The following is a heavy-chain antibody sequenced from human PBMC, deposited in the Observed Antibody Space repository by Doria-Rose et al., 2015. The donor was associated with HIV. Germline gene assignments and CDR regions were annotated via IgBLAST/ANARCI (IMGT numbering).Heavy chain of an antibody. CDR1: GFSFESYA. J-gene: IGHJ6*03. CDR2: ISWDSGAK. V-gene: IGHV3-9*01. Sequence: QLVQSGGGLVQPGRSLRLSCVGSGFSFESYAMHWVRLAPVKGLEWVAGISWDSGAKGNADSVEGRFTISRDNAKKSVYLEMRSLRPEDTAFYYCAKAPIIGPKYYFYMDVWGKGTSVTVSS. CDR3: AKAPIIGPKYYFYMDV. D-gene: IGHD3-3*01.